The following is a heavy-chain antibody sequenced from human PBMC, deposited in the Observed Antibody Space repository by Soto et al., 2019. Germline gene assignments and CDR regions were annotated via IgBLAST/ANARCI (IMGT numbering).Heavy chain of an antibody. J-gene: IGHJ6*02. D-gene: IGHD6-6*01. CDR2: INHSGST. Sequence: QVQLQQWGAGLLKPSETLSLTCAVYGGSFSGYYWSWIRQPPGEGLEWIGEINHSGSTNYNPSLKSRVTISVDTSKNQFSLKLSSVTAADTAVYYCARAPRYSSSSFYYYYGMDVWGQGTTVTVSS. CDR1: GGSFSGYY. CDR3: ARAPRYSSSSFYYYYGMDV. V-gene: IGHV4-34*01.